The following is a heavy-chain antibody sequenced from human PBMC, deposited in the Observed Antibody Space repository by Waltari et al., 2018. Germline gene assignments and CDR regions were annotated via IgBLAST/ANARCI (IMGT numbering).Heavy chain of an antibody. CDR1: GYRFTDYH. J-gene: IGHJ4*02. CDR2: INPKNGNT. CDR3: ARDPGPIVGAPDY. Sequence: QVQLVQSGTEVKKPGASVKVSCQASGYRFTDYHLHWVRQTPGQGLEWLGWINPKNGNTSDAQKFLGRVTMTRDTSINTVDMDLSGLRSDDTAVFYCARDPGPIVGAPDYWGQGTLVTVSS. D-gene: IGHD1-26*01. V-gene: IGHV1-2*02.